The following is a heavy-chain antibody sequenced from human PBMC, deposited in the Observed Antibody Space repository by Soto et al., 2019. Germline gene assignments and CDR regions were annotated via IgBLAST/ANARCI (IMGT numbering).Heavy chain of an antibody. CDR2: IYPGDSDT. V-gene: IGHV5-51*01. J-gene: IGHJ6*02. Sequence: PGESLKISCKGSGYSFTSYWIGWVRQMPGKGLEWMGIIYPGDSDTRYSPSFQGQVTISADKSISTAYLQWSSLKASDTAMYYCARHGDIVVVPAATANYYYYYGMDVWGQGTTVTVSS. D-gene: IGHD2-2*01. CDR3: ARHGDIVVVPAATANYYYYYGMDV. CDR1: GYSFTSYW.